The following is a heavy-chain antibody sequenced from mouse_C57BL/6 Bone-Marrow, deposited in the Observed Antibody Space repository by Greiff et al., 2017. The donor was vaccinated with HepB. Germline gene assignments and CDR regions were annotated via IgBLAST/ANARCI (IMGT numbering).Heavy chain of an antibody. V-gene: IGHV1-80*01. CDR1: GYAFSSYW. CDR3: ARSGDYGSSPVAY. J-gene: IGHJ3*01. Sequence: QVQLQQSGAELVKPGASVKISCKASGYAFSSYWMNWVKQRPGKGLEWIGQIYPGDGDTNYNGKFKGKATLTADKSSSTAYMQLSSLTSEDSAVYFCARSGDYGSSPVAYWDQGTLVTVSA. CDR2: IYPGDGDT. D-gene: IGHD1-1*01.